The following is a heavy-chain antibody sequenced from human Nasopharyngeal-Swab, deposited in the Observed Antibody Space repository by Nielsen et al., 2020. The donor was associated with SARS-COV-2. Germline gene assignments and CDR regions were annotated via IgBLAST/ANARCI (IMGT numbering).Heavy chain of an antibody. Sequence: GESLKISCAASGLSVSSNYMSWVRQAPGKGLEWVSIIYPGGSTYYADSVKGRFTISRDSSRNTLYLQMNSLRAEDTAVYYCATYHTLHSSSSRFVAFDIWGQGTMVTVSS. CDR1: GLSVSSNY. V-gene: IGHV3-53*01. CDR3: ATYHTLHSSSSRFVAFDI. J-gene: IGHJ3*02. D-gene: IGHD6-6*01. CDR2: IYPGGST.